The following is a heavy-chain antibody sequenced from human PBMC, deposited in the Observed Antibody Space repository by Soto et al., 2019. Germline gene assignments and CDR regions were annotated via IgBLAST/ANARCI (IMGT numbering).Heavy chain of an antibody. CDR2: INHSGST. CDR3: ARTLWLQYLNWFDP. Sequence: ASETLSLTCAVYGGSFSVYYWSWIRHPPGKGLEWIGEINHSGSTNYNPSLKSRVTISVDTSKNQFSLKLSSVTAADTAVYYCARTLWLQYLNWFDPWGQGTLVTVSS. V-gene: IGHV4-34*01. J-gene: IGHJ5*02. D-gene: IGHD4-4*01. CDR1: GGSFSVYY.